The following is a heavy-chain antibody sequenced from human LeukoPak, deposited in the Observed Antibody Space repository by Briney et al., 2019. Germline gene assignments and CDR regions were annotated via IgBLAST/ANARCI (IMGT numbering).Heavy chain of an antibody. CDR2: VYYSGST. D-gene: IGHD6-13*01. CDR1: GGSISSYY. Sequence: SETLSLTCTVPGGSISSYYWSWIRQPPGKGLEWIGYVYYSGSTNYNPPLKSRVTISVDTSKSQFSLKLSSVTAADTAVYYCARVIAPAAWFDPWGQGALVTVSS. V-gene: IGHV4-59*01. CDR3: ARVIAPAAWFDP. J-gene: IGHJ5*02.